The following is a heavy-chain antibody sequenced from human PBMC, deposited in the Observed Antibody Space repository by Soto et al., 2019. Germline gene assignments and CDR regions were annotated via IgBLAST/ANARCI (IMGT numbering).Heavy chain of an antibody. CDR1: GGSISSYY. V-gene: IGHV4-59*08. J-gene: IGHJ6*03. CDR3: AVTRKAYGSGSHPEIYYYYYMDV. Sequence: ASETLSLTCTVSGGSISSYYWSWIRQPPGKGLEWIGYIYYSGSTNYNPSLKSRVTISVDTSKNQFSLKLSSVTAADTAVYYCAVTRKAYGSGSHPEIYYYYYMDVWGKGTTVTVSS. CDR2: IYYSGST. D-gene: IGHD3-10*01.